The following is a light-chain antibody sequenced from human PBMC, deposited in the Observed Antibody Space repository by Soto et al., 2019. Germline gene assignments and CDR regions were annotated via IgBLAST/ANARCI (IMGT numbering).Light chain of an antibody. CDR1: QSISSG. J-gene: IGKJ1*01. V-gene: IGKV1-5*03. CDR3: QKYNRAPRR. Sequence: DIQMTQSPSTLSGSVGDRVTITCRASQSISSGLAWYQQKPGKAPKLLIYKASTLKSGVPSRFSGSGSGTDFTLTISSLQPEDVATYYCQKYNRAPRRFGQGTKVDI. CDR2: KAS.